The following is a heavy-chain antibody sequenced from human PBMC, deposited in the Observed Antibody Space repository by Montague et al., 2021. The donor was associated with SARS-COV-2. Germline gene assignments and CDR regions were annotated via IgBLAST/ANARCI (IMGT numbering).Heavy chain of an antibody. CDR1: GGSFSGYY. CDR3: ARRGSAVWGVPVSAELDY. J-gene: IGHJ4*02. CDR2: INQSGRT. D-gene: IGHD3-10*01. Sequence: SETLSLTRAVYGGSFSGYYWSWIRQPPEKGLEWIGEINQSGRTNNNPSLKSRVIISVDTSKNQFSLKLSSVTAADTAVYYCARRGSAVWGVPVSAELDYWGQGTMVIVSS. V-gene: IGHV4-34*01.